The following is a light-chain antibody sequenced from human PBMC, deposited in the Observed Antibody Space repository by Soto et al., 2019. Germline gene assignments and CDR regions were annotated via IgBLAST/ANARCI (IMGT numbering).Light chain of an antibody. Sequence: DIQMTQSPSTLSASVGDRVTITCRASQRISNWLAWYQQNPGKAPKLLIYKASSLESGVPSRFSGSGSGTEFTLTISSLQPDDFATYYCQQYNTFPLTLGGGTTVAIK. CDR2: KAS. J-gene: IGKJ4*01. CDR3: QQYNTFPLT. V-gene: IGKV1-5*03. CDR1: QRISNW.